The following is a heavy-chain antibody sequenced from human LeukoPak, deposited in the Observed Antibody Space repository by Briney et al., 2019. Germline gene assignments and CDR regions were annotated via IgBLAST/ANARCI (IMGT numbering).Heavy chain of an antibody. CDR3: ARDVVVTSSPDAFDI. CDR1: GVSVSSGGYR. V-gene: IGHV4-31*11. CDR2: ISNSGTT. Sequence: PSQTLSLTCAVSGVSVSSGGYRWTWIRQHPGKGLEWIGYISNSGTTSYNPSLKSRVSISVDTSNNQFSLRLSSVTAADTAVYYCARDVVVTSSPDAFDIWGQGTMVTVSS. J-gene: IGHJ3*02. D-gene: IGHD2-21*02.